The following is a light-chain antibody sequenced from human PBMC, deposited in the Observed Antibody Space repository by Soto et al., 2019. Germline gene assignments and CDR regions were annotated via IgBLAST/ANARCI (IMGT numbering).Light chain of an antibody. CDR3: QQYGGSPRT. J-gene: IGKJ1*01. V-gene: IGKV3-20*01. Sequence: EIVLTQSPGTLSLSPGEGATLSCRASQSVGGTFLAWYQQKGGQAPRLLIHGASNRATGIPDRFSGSGSGTDFTLTISRLEPEDFAVYYCQQYGGSPRTFGQGTKVVVK. CDR1: QSVGGTF. CDR2: GAS.